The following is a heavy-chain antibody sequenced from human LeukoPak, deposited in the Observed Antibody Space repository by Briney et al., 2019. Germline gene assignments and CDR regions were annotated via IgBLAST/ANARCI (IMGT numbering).Heavy chain of an antibody. CDR3: ARDLSSGPDAFDI. D-gene: IGHD2-15*01. CDR1: GGSISSGSYY. V-gene: IGHV4-61*02. CDR2: IYTSGST. J-gene: IGHJ3*02. Sequence: PSQTLSLTCTVSGGSISSGSYYWSWIRQPAGKGLERIGRIYTSGSTNYNPSLKSRVTISVDTSKNQFSLKLSSVTAADTAVYYCARDLSSGPDAFDIWGQGTMVTVSS.